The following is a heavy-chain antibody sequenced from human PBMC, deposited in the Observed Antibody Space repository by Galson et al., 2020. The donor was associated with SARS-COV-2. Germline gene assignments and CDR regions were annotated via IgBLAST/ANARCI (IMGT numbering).Heavy chain of an antibody. D-gene: IGHD1-1*01. Sequence: SQTLSLPCTVSGGSISSARHSWGWLRQPPGKGLEWIEPIYYSGYTFYNPSLKSRLTISVDASKNQFSLKLSSVTAADTAVYFCARPSSTGSAFGDSGCQGTLVTVSS. CDR3: ARPSSTGSAFGDS. J-gene: IGHJ4*02. CDR1: GGSISSARHS. CDR2: IYYSGYT. V-gene: IGHV4-39*01.